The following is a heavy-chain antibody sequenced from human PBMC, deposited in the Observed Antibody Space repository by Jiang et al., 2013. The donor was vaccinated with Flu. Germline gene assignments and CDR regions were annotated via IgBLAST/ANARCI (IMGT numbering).Heavy chain of an antibody. CDR2: IYYSGST. Sequence: PGLVKPSETLSLTCAVSGGSISSSSHYWGWIRQPPGKGLEWIGSIYYSGSTYYNPSLKSRVTISVDTSKNQFSLKLSSVTAADTAVYYCARNDYGDYVGSFDYWGQGTLVTVSS. V-gene: IGHV4-39*01. D-gene: IGHD4-17*01. J-gene: IGHJ4*02. CDR1: GGSISSSSHY. CDR3: ARNDYGDYVGSFDY.